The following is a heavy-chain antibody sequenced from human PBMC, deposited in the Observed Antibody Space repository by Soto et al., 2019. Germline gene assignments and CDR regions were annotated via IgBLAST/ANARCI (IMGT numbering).Heavy chain of an antibody. V-gene: IGHV4-34*01. D-gene: IGHD3-3*01. CDR3: ARSGETRHYYDFWSGYYRSPTYYYGMDV. CDR1: GGSFGGYY. Sequence: SETLSLTCAVCGGSFGGYYWSWISQPPGKGLEWIGEINHSGSTNYNPSLKSRVTISVDTSKNQFSLKLSSVTAADTAVYYCARSGETRHYYDFWSGYYRSPTYYYGMDVWGQGTTVTVSS. CDR2: INHSGST. J-gene: IGHJ6*02.